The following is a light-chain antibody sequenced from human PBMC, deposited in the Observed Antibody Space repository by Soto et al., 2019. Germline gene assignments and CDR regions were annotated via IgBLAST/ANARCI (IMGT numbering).Light chain of an antibody. Sequence: QSVLTQPPSVSAAPGQKVTISCSGSSSNIGNNYVSWYQQLPGTAPKLLIYDNNKRPSGIPDRFSGSKSGTSATLGITGLQTGDEDDYYCGTWESSLSAVVFGGGTKLTVL. CDR2: DNN. J-gene: IGLJ2*01. CDR3: GTWESSLSAVV. CDR1: SSNIGNNY. V-gene: IGLV1-51*01.